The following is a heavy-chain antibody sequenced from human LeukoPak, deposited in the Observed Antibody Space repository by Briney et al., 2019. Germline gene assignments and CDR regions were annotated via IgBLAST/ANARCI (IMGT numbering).Heavy chain of an antibody. D-gene: IGHD6-13*01. J-gene: IGHJ4*02. CDR1: GFTFSRYW. CDR2: IKQDGSEK. V-gene: IGHV3-7*01. CDR3: AKGHISATGRLDY. Sequence: GGSLRLSCVDSGFTFSRYWMNWVRQAPGKGLEWVANIKQDGSEKYYADSVKGRFTISRDNAKKSLYLQMNSLRAEDTAVYYCAKGHISATGRLDYWGQGTLVTVSS.